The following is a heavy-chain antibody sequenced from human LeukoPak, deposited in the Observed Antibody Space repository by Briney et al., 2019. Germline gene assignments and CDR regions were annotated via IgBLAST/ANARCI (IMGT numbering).Heavy chain of an antibody. CDR3: ARDSPLDILTGYSPYGMDV. J-gene: IGHJ6*02. D-gene: IGHD3-9*01. Sequence: ASVKVSCKASGHTFTSYGISWVRQAPGQGLEWMGWISAYNGNTNYAQKLQGRVTMTTDTSTSTAYMELRSLRSDDTAVYYCARDSPLDILTGYSPYGMDVWGQGTTVTVSS. CDR2: ISAYNGNT. CDR1: GHTFTSYG. V-gene: IGHV1-18*01.